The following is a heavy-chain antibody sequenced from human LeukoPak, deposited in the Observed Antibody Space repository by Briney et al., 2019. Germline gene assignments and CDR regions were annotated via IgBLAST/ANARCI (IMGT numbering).Heavy chain of an antibody. J-gene: IGHJ4*02. CDR2: ISYDGSNK. CDR3: ARGFWTGVEY. Sequence: GGSLRLSCAASGFTFSSYAMHWVRQAPGKGLEWVAVISYDGSNKYYADSVKGRFTISRDNAKNTLYLQMNSLRAEDTAVYYCARGFWTGVEYWGQGALVTVSS. V-gene: IGHV3-30-3*01. D-gene: IGHD3/OR15-3a*01. CDR1: GFTFSSYA.